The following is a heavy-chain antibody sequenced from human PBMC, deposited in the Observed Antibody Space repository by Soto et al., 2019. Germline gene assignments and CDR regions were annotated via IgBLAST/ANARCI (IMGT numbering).Heavy chain of an antibody. Sequence: ASVKVCCKASGYSFTDYYMHWVRQAPGQGPEWMGWISPNSGGTKYAQKFQGRVAMTRDKSISTVYMELSRLRSDDTAMYFCARDLRATPTFGVVSDYYYGMDVWGQVPTVTVS. D-gene: IGHD3-3*01. CDR2: ISPNSGGT. J-gene: IGHJ6*02. CDR1: GYSFTDYY. CDR3: ARDLRATPTFGVVSDYYYGMDV. V-gene: IGHV1-2*02.